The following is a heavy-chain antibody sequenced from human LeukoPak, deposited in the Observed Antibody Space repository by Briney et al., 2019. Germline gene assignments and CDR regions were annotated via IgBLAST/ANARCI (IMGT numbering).Heavy chain of an antibody. J-gene: IGHJ4*02. Sequence: GSSVKVSCKASGGTFSSYAISWVRQAPGQGLEWMGGIIPIFGTANYAQKFQGRVTITADKSTSTAYMELNSGRSEDTAVYYCARAVFSGSYLRFDYWGQGTLVTVSP. V-gene: IGHV1-69*06. CDR3: ARAVFSGSYLRFDY. CDR1: GGTFSSYA. D-gene: IGHD3-10*01. CDR2: IIPIFGTA.